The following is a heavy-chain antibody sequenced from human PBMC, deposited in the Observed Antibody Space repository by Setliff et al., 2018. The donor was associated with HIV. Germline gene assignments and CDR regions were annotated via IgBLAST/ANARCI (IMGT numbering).Heavy chain of an antibody. CDR2: IFPILAIT. CDR3: ARDSAVPSLYHYYYMDV. J-gene: IGHJ6*03. Sequence: SVKVSCKASGGTFSSYAVSWVRQAPGQGLEWMGSIFPILAITNYAQKFQGRVTITADRSSGTAHMELSSLRSEDTAVYYCARDSAVPSLYHYYYMDVWGEGTTVTVSS. V-gene: IGHV1-69*04. CDR1: GGTFSSYA. D-gene: IGHD6-19*01.